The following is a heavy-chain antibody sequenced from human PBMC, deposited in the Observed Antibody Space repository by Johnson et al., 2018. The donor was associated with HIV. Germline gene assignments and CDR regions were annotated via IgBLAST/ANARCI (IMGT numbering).Heavy chain of an antibody. J-gene: IGHJ3*02. D-gene: IGHD6-19*01. V-gene: IGHV3-20*04. Sequence: VQLVESGGGVVRPGGSLRLSCEASGFTVDDYDMSWVRQAPGKGLEWISYISSSGDTTHYADSVRGRFTISRDNAKNSLYLQMNSLRAEDTALYYCARRGGSGWSAFDIWGQGTIVTVSS. CDR3: ARRGGSGWSAFDI. CDR2: ISSSGDTT. CDR1: GFTVDDYD.